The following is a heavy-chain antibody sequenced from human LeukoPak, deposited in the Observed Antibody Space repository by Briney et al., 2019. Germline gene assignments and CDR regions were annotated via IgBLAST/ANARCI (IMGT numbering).Heavy chain of an antibody. CDR2: IYYSGST. CDR3: ARNSRLVYYDSSGPFDY. CDR1: GASISGGGYY. V-gene: IGHV4-31*03. D-gene: IGHD3-22*01. J-gene: IGHJ4*02. Sequence: SETLSLTCTVSGASISGGGYYWTWIRQRPGKGLEWIGYIYYSGSTYYNPSLKSRVTISVDTSKNQFSLKLSSVTAADTAVYYCARNSRLVYYDSSGPFDYWGQGTLVTASS.